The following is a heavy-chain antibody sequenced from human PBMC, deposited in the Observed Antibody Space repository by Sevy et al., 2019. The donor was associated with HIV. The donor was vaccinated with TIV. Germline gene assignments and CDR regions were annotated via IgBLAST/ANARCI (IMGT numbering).Heavy chain of an antibody. CDR3: TSGYSNDAFDF. Sequence: GGSLRLSCADSGFTFSSYWMHWVRQAPGKGLVWVSRIKSDGSTTTYADSVKGRFTISRDNAKNTLYLQMNSLRAEDTALYYCTSGYSNDAFDFWGQWTMVTASS. CDR1: GFTFSSYW. CDR2: IKSDGSTT. V-gene: IGHV3-74*01. D-gene: IGHD5-18*01. J-gene: IGHJ3*01.